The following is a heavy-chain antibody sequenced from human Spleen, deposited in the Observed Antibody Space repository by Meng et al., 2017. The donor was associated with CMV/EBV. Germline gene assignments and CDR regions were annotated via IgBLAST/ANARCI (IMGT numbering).Heavy chain of an antibody. J-gene: IGHJ6*02. CDR2: IYYSGST. CDR1: GYSISSSYY. CDR3: ARVSLDIVVVPAAITDYYYGMDV. D-gene: IGHD2-2*02. V-gene: IGHV4-38-2*02. Sequence: GSLRLSCTVSGYSISSSYYWGWIRQPPGKGLEWIGSIYYSGSTYYNPSLKSRVTISVDTSKNQFSLKLSSVTAADTAVYYCARVSLDIVVVPAAITDYYYGMDVWGQGTTVTVSS.